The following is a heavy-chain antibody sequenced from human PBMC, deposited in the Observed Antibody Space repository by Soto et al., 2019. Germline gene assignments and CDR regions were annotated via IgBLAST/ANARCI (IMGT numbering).Heavy chain of an antibody. Sequence: PGGSLRLSCAASGFTFSSYAMSWVRQAPGKGLEWVSAISGSGGSTYYADSVKGRFTISRDNSKNTLYLQMNSLRAEDTAVYYCAKIQTGWDIVVVVAATPGNWFDPWGQGTLVTVSS. CDR3: AKIQTGWDIVVVVAATPGNWFDP. CDR1: GFTFSSYA. V-gene: IGHV3-23*01. CDR2: ISGSGGST. D-gene: IGHD2-15*01. J-gene: IGHJ5*02.